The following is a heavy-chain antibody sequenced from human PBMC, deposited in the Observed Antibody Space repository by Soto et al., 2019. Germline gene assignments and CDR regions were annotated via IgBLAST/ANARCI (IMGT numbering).Heavy chain of an antibody. Sequence: QVQLQESGPGLVKPSGNLSLTCAVSGGSISSSNWWSWVLQPPGKGLEWIGEIYHSGSTNYHPSLKSRVTISVDKSKNQFSLKLSSVTAADTAVYYCARHEGDIVVVPAFDPWGQGTLVTVSS. J-gene: IGHJ5*02. CDR3: ARHEGDIVVVPAFDP. CDR2: IYHSGST. V-gene: IGHV4-4*02. CDR1: GGSISSSNW. D-gene: IGHD2-2*01.